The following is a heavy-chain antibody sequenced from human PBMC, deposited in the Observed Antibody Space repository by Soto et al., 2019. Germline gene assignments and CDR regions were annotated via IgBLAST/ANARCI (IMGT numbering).Heavy chain of an antibody. CDR3: ARQQKGYCSGGSCYSVGYYYYYMDV. CDR1: GGSFSGYY. J-gene: IGHJ6*03. CDR2: INHSGST. D-gene: IGHD2-15*01. V-gene: IGHV4-34*01. Sequence: PSETLSLTCAVYGGSFSGYYWSWIRQPPGKGLEWIGEINHSGSTNYNPSLKSRVTISVDTSKNQFSLKLSSVTAADTAVYYCARQQKGYCSGGSCYSVGYYYYYMDVWGKGTTVTV.